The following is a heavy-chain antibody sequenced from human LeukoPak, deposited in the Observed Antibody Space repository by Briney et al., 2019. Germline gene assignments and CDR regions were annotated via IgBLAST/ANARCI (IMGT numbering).Heavy chain of an antibody. CDR2: IKQDGSKK. D-gene: IGHD5-24*01. V-gene: IGHV3-7*04. CDR1: GFPFSSYW. CDR3: TRVGYIDEGIDY. J-gene: IGHJ4*02. Sequence: GGSLRLSCVASGFPFSSYWMTWVRQAPGKGLEWVANIKQDGSKKSYVDSVKGRFTISRDNAKNSLYLQMNSLRAEDTAIYYSTRVGYIDEGIDYWGQGTLVTVSS.